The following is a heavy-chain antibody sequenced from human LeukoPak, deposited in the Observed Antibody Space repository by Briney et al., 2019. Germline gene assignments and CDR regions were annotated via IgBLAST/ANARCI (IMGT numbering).Heavy chain of an antibody. D-gene: IGHD6-13*01. J-gene: IGHJ4*02. CDR2: IGTAGDT. V-gene: IGHV3-13*01. Sequence: GGSLRLSCAASGFIFSSYDAHWVRQATGKGLEWVSGIGTAGDTYYLDSVKGRFTISREDGKNSLFLQMNSLRAEDTAVYYCARSDGSSWYSLHEYWGQGTLVTVSS. CDR1: GFIFSSYD. CDR3: ARSDGSSWYSLHEY.